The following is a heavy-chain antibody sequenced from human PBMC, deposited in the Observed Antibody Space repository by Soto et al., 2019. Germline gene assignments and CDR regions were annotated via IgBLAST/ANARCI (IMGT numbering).Heavy chain of an antibody. CDR3: TSGGNYSFDY. J-gene: IGHJ4*02. D-gene: IGHD1-7*01. V-gene: IGHV3-74*01. CDR1: GFTFSTSW. Sequence: EVQLVEAGGGLVQPGGSLRLSCAASGFTFSTSWIHWVRQAPGKGLAWVSRINGDGGTINYADSVKGRFTISRDNAKNTVYLEMNSLSAEDTAVYYSTSGGNYSFDYWGQGTLGTVSS. CDR2: INGDGGTI.